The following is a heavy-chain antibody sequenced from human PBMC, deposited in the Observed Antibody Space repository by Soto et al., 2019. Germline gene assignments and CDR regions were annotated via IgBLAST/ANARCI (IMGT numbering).Heavy chain of an antibody. V-gene: IGHV4-4*02. CDR2: IYHIGST. CDR3: ARSHPSIAAGRTDF. D-gene: IGHD6-13*01. Sequence: SETLSLTCAVSGGSISSPNLWTWVRQPPGKGLEWIGEIYHIGSTTFNPSLKSRVTVSVDKSKNHFSLKLSTVTAADTAVYYCARSHPSIAAGRTDFWGQGILVTGLL. J-gene: IGHJ4*01. CDR1: GGSISSPNL.